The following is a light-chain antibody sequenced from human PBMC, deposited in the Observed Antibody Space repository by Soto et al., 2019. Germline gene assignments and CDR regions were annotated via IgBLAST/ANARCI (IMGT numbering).Light chain of an antibody. CDR3: HQRNQ. CDR1: QSVAYRY. V-gene: IGKV3D-20*02. CDR2: AAS. J-gene: IGKJ5*01. Sequence: ETVLTQSPGTLALSPGERVTLSCRASQSVAYRYLAWYQQKPGQAPRLLIYAASTRATGIPDRFTGSGSGTDFTFTISRLEPGDFAMYYCHQRNQFGQGTRLEIK.